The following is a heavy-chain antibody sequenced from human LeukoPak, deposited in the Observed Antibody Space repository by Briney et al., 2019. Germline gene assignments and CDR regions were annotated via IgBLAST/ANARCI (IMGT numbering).Heavy chain of an antibody. D-gene: IGHD2-15*01. CDR1: GFTFSSHS. CDR3: ARDREEYCSGGSCSSFDY. V-gene: IGHV3-21*06. Sequence: GGSLRLSCAASGFTFSSHSMNWVRQAPGKGLEWDSSISGSSSYIYYADSVKGRFTISRDNAKNSLYLQMNSLRGEDTAVYYCARDREEYCSGGSCSSFDYWGQGILVTVSS. CDR2: ISGSSSYI. J-gene: IGHJ4*02.